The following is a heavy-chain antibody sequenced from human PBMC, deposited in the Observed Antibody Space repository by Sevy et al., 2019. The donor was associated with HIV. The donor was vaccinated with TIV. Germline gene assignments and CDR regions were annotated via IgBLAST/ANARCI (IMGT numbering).Heavy chain of an antibody. Sequence: SETRLTCTVSGGSITSLYWNWIRQPPGKGLEWIANIYYNGHINYNPSLKRRVTLSLDTSKNQFSLRLSSVTAADTAMYYCAGENAWGRGYSWGQGTLVTVSS. V-gene: IGHV4-59*08. CDR1: GGSITSLY. CDR2: IYYNGHI. D-gene: IGHD1-26*01. J-gene: IGHJ4*02. CDR3: AGENAWGRGYS.